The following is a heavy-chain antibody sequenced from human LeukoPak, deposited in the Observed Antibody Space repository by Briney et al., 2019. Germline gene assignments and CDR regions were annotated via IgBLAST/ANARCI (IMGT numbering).Heavy chain of an antibody. D-gene: IGHD2-21*02. CDR1: AFTFSSYA. CDR3: AKWGPYCVGDYCPALDS. Sequence: PARSLRPSCAASAFTFSSYAMSCVRHPPGKGREWVSAIIGSGGSTYYADSMKGRFTISRDNAKESLYLQLNSLRAEDTAVYYCAKWGPYCVGDYCPALDSWGPGTLVTVSS. V-gene: IGHV3-23*01. J-gene: IGHJ4*02. CDR2: IIGSGGST.